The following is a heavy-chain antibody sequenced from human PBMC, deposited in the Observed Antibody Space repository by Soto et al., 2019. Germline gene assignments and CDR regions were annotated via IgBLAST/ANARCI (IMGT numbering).Heavy chain of an antibody. Sequence: GGSLRLSCTGSGFTFSSYVMSWVRQAPGKGLEWVSSVGGIRETTYYAESVKGRFTISRDNSKNTLYLQMNSLRVEDTAVYYCAKPGPVTSWIRFDYWGQGARVTVSS. J-gene: IGHJ4*02. CDR2: VGGIRETT. D-gene: IGHD4-17*01. CDR1: GFTFSSYV. CDR3: AKPGPVTSWIRFDY. V-gene: IGHV3-23*01.